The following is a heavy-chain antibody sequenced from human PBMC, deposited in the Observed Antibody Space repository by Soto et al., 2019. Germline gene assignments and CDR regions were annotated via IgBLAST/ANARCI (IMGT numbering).Heavy chain of an antibody. CDR1: GGSFSGYY. V-gene: IGHV4-34*01. Sequence: ETLSLTCAVYGGSFSGYYWSWIRQPPGKGLEWIGEINHSGSTNYNPSLKSRVTISVDTSKNQVSLKLSSVTAADTAVYYCARGRGAAATHPTAWFDPRGQGTLVTVSS. CDR2: INHSGST. J-gene: IGHJ5*02. D-gene: IGHD6-13*01. CDR3: ARGRGAAATHPTAWFDP.